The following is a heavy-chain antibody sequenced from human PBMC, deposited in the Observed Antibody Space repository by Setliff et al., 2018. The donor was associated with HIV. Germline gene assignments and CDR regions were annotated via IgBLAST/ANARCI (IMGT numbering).Heavy chain of an antibody. CDR1: GVSMSSHY. J-gene: IGHJ4*02. Sequence: PSETLSLTCNVSGVSMSSHYWSWIRQAPGQPPNKGLEWIGNIYYSGTTNYNPSLASRVTISIDTSKSQFSLKLTSVTTADTAMYYCAGRGGYNDWYFDYWGQGALVTAPQ. V-gene: IGHV4-59*11. D-gene: IGHD5-12*01. CDR3: AGRGGYNDWYFDY. CDR2: IYYSGTT.